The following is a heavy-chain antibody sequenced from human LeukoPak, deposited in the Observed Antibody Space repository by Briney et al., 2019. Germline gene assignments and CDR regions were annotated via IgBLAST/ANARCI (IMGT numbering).Heavy chain of an antibody. J-gene: IGHJ6*02. CDR2: INHSGST. V-gene: IGHV4-34*01. D-gene: IGHD5-12*01. CDR3: ATPLVRGYSGYDYYYYYGMDV. Sequence: SETLSLTCAVYGGSFSGCYWSWIRQPPGKGLEWIGEINHSGSTNYNPSLKSRVTISVDTSKNQFSLKLSSVTAADTAVYYCATPLVRGYSGYDYYYYYGMDVWGQGTTVTVSS. CDR1: GGSFSGCY.